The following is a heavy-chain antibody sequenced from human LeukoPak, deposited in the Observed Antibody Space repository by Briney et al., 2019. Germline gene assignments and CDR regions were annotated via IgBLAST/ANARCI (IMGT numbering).Heavy chain of an antibody. CDR3: AKDRAYYSDSSGYYLVRAYDY. CDR1: GFTFSTYA. Sequence: PGGSLRLSCAGSGFTFSTYAMSWVRQAPGKGLEWVSGISGSGGSTFYADSVKGRFTISRDNSKNTLYLQMNSLRAEDTAVYYCAKDRAYYSDSSGYYLVRAYDYWGQGTLVTVSS. V-gene: IGHV3-23*01. D-gene: IGHD3-22*01. J-gene: IGHJ4*02. CDR2: ISGSGGST.